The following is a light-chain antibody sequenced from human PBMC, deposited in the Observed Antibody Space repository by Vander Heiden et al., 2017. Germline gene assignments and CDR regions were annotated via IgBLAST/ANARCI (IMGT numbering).Light chain of an antibody. CDR2: EVS. V-gene: IGLV2-14*01. CDR1: SSDVGGYNY. J-gene: IGLJ1*01. Sequence: QSALTQPAPVSGSPGQSITISCTGTSSDVGGYNYVSWYQQHPGKAPKLMIHEVSNRPSGVSNRFSGSKSGNTASLTISGLQAEDEADYYCSSYSSSSTLFGTGTKVTVL. CDR3: SSYSSSSTL.